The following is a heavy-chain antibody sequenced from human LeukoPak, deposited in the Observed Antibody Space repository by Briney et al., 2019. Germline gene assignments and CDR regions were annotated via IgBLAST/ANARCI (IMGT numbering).Heavy chain of an antibody. CDR2: MNPNSGNT. Sequence: ASVKVSCKASGYTFSTCDINWVRQATGQGLEWMGWMNPNSGNTGFAHKFQGRVTMTRDTSINTAYMELSSLRSEDTAVYYCARVLGSISHWRQGTLVTVSS. D-gene: IGHD1-1*01. J-gene: IGHJ4*02. CDR3: ARVLGSISH. V-gene: IGHV1-8*01. CDR1: GYTFSTCD.